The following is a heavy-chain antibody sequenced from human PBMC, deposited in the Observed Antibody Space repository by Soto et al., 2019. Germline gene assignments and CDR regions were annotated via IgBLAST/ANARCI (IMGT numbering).Heavy chain of an antibody. J-gene: IGHJ4*02. CDR2: IYNSGST. Sequence: PSETLSLTCTVSGGSIRSYWWTWIRQPPGEGLEWIGYIYNSGSTNYNPSLKSRVTISVDTSKNQFSLKLSSVTAADTAVYYCARALKGSSGYYYVAIHFDYWGQGTLVTLSS. CDR3: ARALKGSSGYYYVAIHFDY. CDR1: GGSIRSYW. V-gene: IGHV4-59*12. D-gene: IGHD3-22*01.